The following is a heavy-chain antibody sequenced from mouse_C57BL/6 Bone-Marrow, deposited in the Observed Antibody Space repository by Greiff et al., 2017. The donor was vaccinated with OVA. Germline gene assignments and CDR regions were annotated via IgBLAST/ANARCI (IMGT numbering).Heavy chain of an antibody. D-gene: IGHD1-1*01. V-gene: IGHV1-55*01. Sequence: QVQLQQPGAELVKPGASVKMSCKASGYTFTSYWITWVKQRPGQGLEWIGDIYPGSGSTNYNEKFKSKATLTVDTSSSTAYMQLSSLTSEDSAVYYCARYPLYGSSYAWFAYGGQGTLVTVSA. CDR1: GYTFTSYW. CDR2: IYPGSGST. CDR3: ARYPLYGSSYAWFAY. J-gene: IGHJ3*01.